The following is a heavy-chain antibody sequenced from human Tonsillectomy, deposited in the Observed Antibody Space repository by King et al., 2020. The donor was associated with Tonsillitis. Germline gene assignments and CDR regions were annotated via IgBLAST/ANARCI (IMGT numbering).Heavy chain of an antibody. CDR3: ARGRGMSARRRHFDL. CDR1: GGSFNYYY. Sequence: VQLQQWGAGLLKPSETLSLTCAVSGGSFNYYYWSWIRQPPGKGLEYIGEVTHSGDTNYIPSLKSRVTISVDTSKNQFSLRLSSATAADTAVYYCARGRGMSARRRHFDLWGRGALVTVSS. CDR2: VTHSGDT. V-gene: IGHV4-34*01. D-gene: IGHD6-6*01. J-gene: IGHJ2*01.